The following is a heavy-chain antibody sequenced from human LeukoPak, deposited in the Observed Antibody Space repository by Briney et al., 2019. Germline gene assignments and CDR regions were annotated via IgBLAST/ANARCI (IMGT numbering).Heavy chain of an antibody. V-gene: IGHV3-21*01. Sequence: GGSLRLSCAASGFTFTSYSINWVRQAPGKGLEWVSSISSSSNYIYYADSLKGRFTISRDNAKNSLYLQVNSLRAENTAVYFCARGQLPTFDYWGQGTLVTVSS. D-gene: IGHD2-2*01. CDR3: ARGQLPTFDY. J-gene: IGHJ4*02. CDR2: ISSSSNYI. CDR1: GFTFTSYS.